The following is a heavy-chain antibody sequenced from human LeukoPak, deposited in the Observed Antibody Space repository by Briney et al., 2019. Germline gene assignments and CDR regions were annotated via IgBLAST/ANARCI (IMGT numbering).Heavy chain of an antibody. CDR1: GYTFTSYY. CDR3: ARDSDSSGWSYYYYMDV. J-gene: IGHJ6*03. D-gene: IGHD6-19*01. V-gene: IGHV1-18*04. Sequence: ASVKVSCKASGYTFTSYYIHWVRQAPGQGLEWMGWISAYNGNTNYAQKLQGRVTMTTDTSTSTAYMELRSLRSDDTAVYYCARDSDSSGWSYYYYMDVWGKGTTVTISS. CDR2: ISAYNGNT.